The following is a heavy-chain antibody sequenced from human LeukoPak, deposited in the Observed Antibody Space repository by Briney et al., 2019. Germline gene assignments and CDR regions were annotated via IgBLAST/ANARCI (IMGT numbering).Heavy chain of an antibody. CDR2: IYYSGST. V-gene: IGHV4-39*01. D-gene: IGHD2-2*01. Sequence: SETLSLTCTVSGGSISSSSYYWGWIRQPPGKGLEWIGSIYYSGSTYYNPSLKSRVTISVDTSKNQFSLKLSSVTAADTAVYHCARVGCSSTSCYEAGYYYYYGMDVWGQGTTVTVSS. CDR3: ARVGCSSTSCYEAGYYYYYGMDV. CDR1: GGSISSSSYY. J-gene: IGHJ6*02.